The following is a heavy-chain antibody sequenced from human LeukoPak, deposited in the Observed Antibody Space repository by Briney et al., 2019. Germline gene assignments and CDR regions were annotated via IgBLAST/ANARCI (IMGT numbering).Heavy chain of an antibody. Sequence: GGSLRLSCAASGFTVSSNYMSWVRQAPGKGLECISVIYSAGTTNYADSVKGRFTISRDISKNTLYLQMNSLRAEDTAVYYCARTPNYYYGSGNYYNDWGQGTLVTVSS. CDR3: ARTPNYYYGSGNYYND. CDR1: GFTVSSNY. J-gene: IGHJ4*02. V-gene: IGHV3-53*01. CDR2: IYSAGTT. D-gene: IGHD3-10*01.